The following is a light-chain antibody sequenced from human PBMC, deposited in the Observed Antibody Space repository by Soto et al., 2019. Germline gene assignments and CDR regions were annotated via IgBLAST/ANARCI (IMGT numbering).Light chain of an antibody. CDR1: QSISNF. V-gene: IGKV1-39*01. CDR3: QQSYSTSWT. J-gene: IGKJ1*01. Sequence: DIQMTQSPSSLSASVGDRVTLTCRASQSISNFLNWYQQKPGKAPKLLIYAASGLQSGVPSRFSGTGSGTDFTLAISRLQPEDFATYYCQQSYSTSWTFGQGTKVDIK. CDR2: AAS.